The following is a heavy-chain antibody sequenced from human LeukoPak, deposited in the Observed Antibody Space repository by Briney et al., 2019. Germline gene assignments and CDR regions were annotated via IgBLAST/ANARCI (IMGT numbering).Heavy chain of an antibody. V-gene: IGHV3-7*01. D-gene: IGHD5-18*01. Sequence: PGGSLRLSCAASGFTFSSYWMHWVRQDPGKGLEWVANIKQDGSEKYYVDSVKGRFTISRDNAKNSLYLQMNSLRAEDTAVYYCARETASSYGYSGDYWGQGTLVTVSS. CDR3: ARETASSYGYSGDY. J-gene: IGHJ4*02. CDR1: GFTFSSYW. CDR2: IKQDGSEK.